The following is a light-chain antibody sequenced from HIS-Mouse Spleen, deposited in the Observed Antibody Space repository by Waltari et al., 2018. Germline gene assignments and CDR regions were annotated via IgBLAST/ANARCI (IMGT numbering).Light chain of an antibody. J-gene: IGLJ2*01. CDR3: CSYAGSSTFEV. V-gene: IGLV2-23*03. Sequence: QSALTQPASVSGSPGQSITISCTGTSSDVGSYNLVSWYQQHPGKAPKPLIYGGSKRPSGFSNRFSGSKSGNTASLTISGLQAEDEADYYCCSYAGSSTFEVFGGGTKLTVL. CDR1: SSDVGSYNL. CDR2: GGS.